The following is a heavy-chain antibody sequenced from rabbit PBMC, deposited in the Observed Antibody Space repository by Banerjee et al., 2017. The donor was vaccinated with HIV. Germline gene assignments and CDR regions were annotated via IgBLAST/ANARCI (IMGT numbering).Heavy chain of an antibody. Sequence: QSLEESGGDLVKPGEYLTLTWTTSGLSFSSRYYMCWVGQELGKWLEWIACINSSSGNTVYASWAKGRFTISKTSSTTFTLQMTILTAADTATYFCARYYIYGYSCVTYSANLWGPGTLVTVS. CDR3: ARYYIYGYSCVTYSANL. D-gene: IGHD6-1*01. V-gene: IGHV1S40*01. CDR2: INSSSGNT. J-gene: IGHJ4*01. CDR1: GLSFSSRYY.